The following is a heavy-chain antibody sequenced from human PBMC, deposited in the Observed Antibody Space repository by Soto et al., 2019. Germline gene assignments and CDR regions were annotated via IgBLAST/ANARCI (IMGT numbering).Heavy chain of an antibody. CDR3: AKGGSYSSAEYFQH. CDR2: ISYDGSNK. J-gene: IGHJ1*01. Sequence: QVQLVESGGGVVQPGRSLRLSCAASGFTFSSYGMHWVRQAPGKGLEWVAVISYDGSNKYYADSVKGRFTISRDNSENTLYLQMNSLRAEDTAVYYCAKGGSYSSAEYFQHWGQGTLVTVSS. D-gene: IGHD1-26*01. CDR1: GFTFSSYG. V-gene: IGHV3-30*18.